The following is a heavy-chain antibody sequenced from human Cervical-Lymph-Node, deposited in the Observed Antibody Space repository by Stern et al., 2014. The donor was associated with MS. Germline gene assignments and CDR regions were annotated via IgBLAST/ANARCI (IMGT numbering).Heavy chain of an antibody. CDR1: GFTFDDYV. J-gene: IGHJ3*02. V-gene: IGHV3-9*01. Sequence: EVQLVESGGGLVQPGRSLRLSCAASGFTFDDYVMNWVRHAPGKGLEWVSGISWNRGTIGYADSVKGRFTISRDNAKNSLYLQMNSLRAEDTALYYCAKDKGDFDAFDIWGQGTMVTVSS. CDR3: AKDKGDFDAFDI. D-gene: IGHD2-21*02. CDR2: ISWNRGTI.